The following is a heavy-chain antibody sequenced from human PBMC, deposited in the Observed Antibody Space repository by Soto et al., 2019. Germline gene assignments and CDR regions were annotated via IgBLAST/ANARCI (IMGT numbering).Heavy chain of an antibody. J-gene: IGHJ4*02. CDR2: SSTYNGNT. Sequence: QVQLVQSGAEVKEPGASVKVSCKASGYTFNTYGVSWVRQAPGQGLEWMGWSSTYNGNTNYAQKLQGRVTVTTDTSTSTAYMELRSLRSDDTAVYYCARDRGSYCSGGSCYVNLDVYYWGQGTLVTVSS. D-gene: IGHD2-15*01. CDR3: ARDRGSYCSGGSCYVNLDVYY. CDR1: GYTFNTYG. V-gene: IGHV1-18*01.